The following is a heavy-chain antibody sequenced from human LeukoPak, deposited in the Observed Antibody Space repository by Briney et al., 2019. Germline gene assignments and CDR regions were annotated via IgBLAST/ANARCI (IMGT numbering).Heavy chain of an antibody. V-gene: IGHV3-7*01. Sequence: GGSLRLSCAASGFTFSSYWMNWVRQAPGKGLEWVANIKQDGSEKYYVDSVKGRFTISRDNAKNSLYLQMNSLRAEDTAVYYCLLNYYYGMDVWGQGTTVTVSS. CDR3: LLNYYYGMDV. CDR2: IKQDGSEK. CDR1: GFTFSSYW. J-gene: IGHJ6*02.